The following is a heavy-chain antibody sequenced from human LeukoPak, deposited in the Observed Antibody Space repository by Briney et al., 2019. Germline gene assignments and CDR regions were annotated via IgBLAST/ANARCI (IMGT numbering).Heavy chain of an antibody. Sequence: GASVKVSCKASGYTFTDYYIHWVRQAPGQGLEWMGWIDPSSGGTNYAQKFQGRVTMTRDTSISTAYMELSRLTSDDTAVCYCARGGGFDIWGQGTLVTVTS. D-gene: IGHD3-9*01. J-gene: IGHJ4*02. CDR3: ARGGGFDI. CDR1: GYTFTDYY. CDR2: IDPSSGGT. V-gene: IGHV1-2*02.